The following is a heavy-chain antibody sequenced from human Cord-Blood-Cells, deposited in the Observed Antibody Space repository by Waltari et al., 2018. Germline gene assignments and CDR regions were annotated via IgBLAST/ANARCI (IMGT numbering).Heavy chain of an antibody. CDR2: INHSGST. CDR1: GGSFSGYS. CDR3: ARVVDYYDSSGYYYFDY. J-gene: IGHJ4*02. Sequence: QVQLQQWGAGLLKPSETLSLTCAVYGGSFSGYSWSWIRQPPGKGLEWIGEINHSGSTNYNPSLKSRVTISVDTSKNQFSLKLSSVTAADTAVYYCARVVDYYDSSGYYYFDYWGQGTLVTVSS. V-gene: IGHV4-34*01. D-gene: IGHD3-22*01.